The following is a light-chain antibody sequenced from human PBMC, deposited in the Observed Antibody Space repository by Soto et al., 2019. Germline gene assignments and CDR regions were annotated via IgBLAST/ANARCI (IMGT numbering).Light chain of an antibody. J-gene: IGLJ1*01. V-gene: IGLV2-8*01. CDR3: SSFVDRTSYV. CDR2: EVN. Sequence: QSVLTQPPSVSGSPGQSVTISCTGTSSDVGFFNYVSWYQHHPGKVPKFLIYEVNKRPSGVPDRSSGSKSGNTASLTVSGLQPEDEAEYFCSSFVDRTSYVFGTGTKVTVL. CDR1: SSDVGFFNY.